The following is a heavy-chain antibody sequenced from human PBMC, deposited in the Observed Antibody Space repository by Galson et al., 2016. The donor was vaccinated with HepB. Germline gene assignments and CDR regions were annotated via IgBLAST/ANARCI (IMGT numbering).Heavy chain of an antibody. CDR2: IKHDGSLK. CDR3: AAITMIREVDF. Sequence: SLRLSCATSTFPFSRYWMTWVRQAPGRGLEWVAHIKHDGSLKYYVDSVNGRFSISRDNTQNSLFLQMNSLRAEDTAVYYCAAITMIREVDFWGQGSLVTVSS. J-gene: IGHJ4*02. CDR1: TFPFSRYW. V-gene: IGHV3-7*03. D-gene: IGHD3-10*01.